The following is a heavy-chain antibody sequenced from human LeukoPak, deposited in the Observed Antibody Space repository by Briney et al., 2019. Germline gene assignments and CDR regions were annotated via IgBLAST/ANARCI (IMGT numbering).Heavy chain of an antibody. Sequence: PSETLSLTCTVSGGSISSYYWSWIRQPPGKGLESIGYIYYSGSTNYNPSLKSRVTISVDTSKNQFSLKLSSVTAADTAVYYCARQHYDILTGYYTSNWFDPWGQGTLVTVSS. D-gene: IGHD3-9*01. V-gene: IGHV4-59*08. CDR1: GGSISSYY. J-gene: IGHJ5*02. CDR3: ARQHYDILTGYYTSNWFDP. CDR2: IYYSGST.